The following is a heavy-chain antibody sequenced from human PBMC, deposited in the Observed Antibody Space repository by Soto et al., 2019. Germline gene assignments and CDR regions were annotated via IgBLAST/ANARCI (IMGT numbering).Heavy chain of an antibody. Sequence: QVQLVQSGDEVRKPGSSVKVSCKASGYIFVNYGIAWVRQAPGQGLEWMGWISPYSGNTHYASKVQGRLTMTTDTPPTTAYMDLGGLTPDDTAVYYWAMVVNYFPPTPQAIWAQGTTETV. J-gene: IGHJ6*02. D-gene: IGHD2-15*01. CDR1: GYIFVNYG. CDR3: AMVVNYFPPTPQAI. CDR2: ISPYSGNT. V-gene: IGHV1-18*01.